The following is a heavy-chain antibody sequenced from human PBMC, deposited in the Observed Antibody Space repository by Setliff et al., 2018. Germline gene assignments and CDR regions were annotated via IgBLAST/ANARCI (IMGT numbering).Heavy chain of an antibody. CDR2: SNHGGST. V-gene: IGHV4-34*01. D-gene: IGHD3-22*01. Sequence: SETLSLTCSVYGESFSNNYWSWIRQSPGRGLEWIGESNHGGSTSYNPSLKSRLTMSVDTSKNQFSLKLTSVTAADSAVYYCARLYHNDNSADFRRAPFDVWGQGIMVTVSS. CDR3: ARLYHNDNSADFRRAPFDV. J-gene: IGHJ3*01. CDR1: GESFSNNY.